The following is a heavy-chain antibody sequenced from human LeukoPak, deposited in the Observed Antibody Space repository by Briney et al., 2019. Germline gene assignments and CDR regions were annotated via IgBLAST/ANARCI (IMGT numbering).Heavy chain of an antibody. J-gene: IGHJ6*01. CDR3: ASTPSRDYYYGMDV. D-gene: IGHD2-2*01. V-gene: IGHV3-9*01. CDR2: ISWNRGII. Sequence: GGSLRLSCAASGFSFDHYAIHWVRQAPGKGLEWVSGISWNRGIIGYADTVRGRFTISRDNATNSLYLQTNSLRAEHTAVYYCASTPSRDYYYGMDVWGQGTTVTVSS. CDR1: GFSFDHYA.